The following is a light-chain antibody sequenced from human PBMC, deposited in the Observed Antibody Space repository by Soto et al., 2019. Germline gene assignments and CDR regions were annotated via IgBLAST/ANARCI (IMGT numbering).Light chain of an antibody. J-gene: IGKJ4*01. Sequence: DIQMTQCPSSLSASVGDRVTITCRASQGISNYLAWYQQKPGKVPKLLIYAASTLQSGVPSRFSGSGSGTDFTLTISSLQPEDVATYYCQKYNSAPFFGGGTKVEIK. CDR2: AAS. CDR3: QKYNSAPF. V-gene: IGKV1-27*01. CDR1: QGISNY.